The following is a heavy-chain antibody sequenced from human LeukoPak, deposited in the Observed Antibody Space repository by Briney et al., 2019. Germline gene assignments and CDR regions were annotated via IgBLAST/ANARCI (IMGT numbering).Heavy chain of an antibody. J-gene: IGHJ4*02. CDR1: GFTFRNYG. D-gene: IGHD3-10*01. CDR3: AKDVNVGGDYFDY. CDR2: IRYDGSIK. Sequence: GGSLRLSCAASGFTFRNYGMHWVRLAPAKGLEWVAFIRYDGSIKYYVDSVKGRFTVSRDNSKNTLYLQMNSLRADDTAVYYCAKDVNVGGDYFDYWGQGTLVTVSS. V-gene: IGHV3-30*02.